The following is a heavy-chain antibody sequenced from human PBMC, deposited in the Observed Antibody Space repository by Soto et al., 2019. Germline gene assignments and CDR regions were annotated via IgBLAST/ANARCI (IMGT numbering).Heavy chain of an antibody. CDR3: ARDKGGADAMRGEYDALDI. J-gene: IGHJ3*02. Sequence: SVKVSCKASGGTFSSYAISWVRQAPGQGLEWMGGIFPIFVTANYAQKFQGRVTITADESTSTAYMELSSLRSEDTAVYYCARDKGGADAMRGEYDALDIWG. CDR1: GGTFSSYA. D-gene: IGHD2-2*01. CDR2: IFPIFVTA. V-gene: IGHV1-69*13.